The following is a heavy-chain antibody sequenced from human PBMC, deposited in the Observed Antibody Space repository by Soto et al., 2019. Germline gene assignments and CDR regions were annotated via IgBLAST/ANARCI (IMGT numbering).Heavy chain of an antibody. CDR2: INPGDSDT. J-gene: IGHJ5*01. CDR3: VRPDSNVWYDS. D-gene: IGHD3-22*01. V-gene: IGHV5-51*01. CDR1: GYSFTSLW. Sequence: GESLEISRKASGYSFTSLWIGWVRQMPGKGLEWMGIINPGDSDTRYSPSFDSQVALSAXXXIXXXYXQXXXLXAADTAMYYCVRPDSNVWYDSWGQGTLVTVSS.